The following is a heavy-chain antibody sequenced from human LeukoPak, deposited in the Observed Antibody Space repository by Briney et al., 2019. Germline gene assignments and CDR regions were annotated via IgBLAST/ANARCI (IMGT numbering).Heavy chain of an antibody. V-gene: IGHV3-30-3*01. CDR2: ISYDGSNK. CDR3: ARGDAYYDSSGYYPTLGY. Sequence: GGSLRLSCAASGFTFSSYAMHWVRQAPGKGLEWVAVISYDGSNKYYADSVKGRFTISRDNSKNTLYLQMNSLRAEDAAVYYCARGDAYYDSSGYYPTLGYWGQGTLVTVSS. CDR1: GFTFSSYA. D-gene: IGHD3-22*01. J-gene: IGHJ4*02.